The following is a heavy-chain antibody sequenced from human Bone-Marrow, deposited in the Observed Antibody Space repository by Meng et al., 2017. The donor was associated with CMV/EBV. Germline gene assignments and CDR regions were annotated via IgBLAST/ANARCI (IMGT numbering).Heavy chain of an antibody. Sequence: SETLSLTCTVSGGSISSYYWSWIRQPPGKGLEWIGYIYYSGSTNYNPPLKSRVTISVDTSKNQFSLKLSSVTAADTAVYYCARVRSGSPDYWGQGTLVTVSS. CDR3: ARVRSGSPDY. CDR2: IYYSGST. CDR1: GGSISSYY. J-gene: IGHJ4*02. V-gene: IGHV4-59*01. D-gene: IGHD1-26*01.